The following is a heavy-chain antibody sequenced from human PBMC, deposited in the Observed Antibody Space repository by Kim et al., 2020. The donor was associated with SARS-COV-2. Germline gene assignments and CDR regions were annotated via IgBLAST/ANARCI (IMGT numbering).Heavy chain of an antibody. J-gene: IGHJ4*02. Sequence: DSVKGRFTISRDNSKNTLYLQMNSLRAEDTAIYYCANTGGRGSSGWYSDFWGQGTLVTVSS. V-gene: IGHV3-23*01. D-gene: IGHD6-19*01. CDR3: ANTGGRGSSGWYSDF.